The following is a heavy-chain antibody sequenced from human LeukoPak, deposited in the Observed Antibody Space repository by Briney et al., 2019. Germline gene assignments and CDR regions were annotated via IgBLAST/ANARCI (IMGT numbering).Heavy chain of an antibody. CDR3: ARGFYSPHY. CDR1: GGSISNYY. CDR2: IYSSGST. V-gene: IGHV4-59*01. J-gene: IGHJ4*02. Sequence: PSETLSLTCTVSGGSISNYYWSWIRQPPGKGLEWIGYIYSSGSTNYNPSLKSRVTISVDTSKNQFSLRLSSVTAADTAVYYCARGFYSPHYWGQGTLVSVSS. D-gene: IGHD4-11*01.